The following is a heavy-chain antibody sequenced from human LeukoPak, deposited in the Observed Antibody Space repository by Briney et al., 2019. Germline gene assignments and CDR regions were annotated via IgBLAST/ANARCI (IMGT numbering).Heavy chain of an antibody. CDR3: ARGGYYMDV. Sequence: GGSLRLSCAASGFTFSTYWMSWVRQAPGKGLEWVANINQDGSGKYFVDSVKGRSIISRDNDNNSLYLQMNSLRAEDTAVYYCARGGYYMDVWGKGTTVTVSS. J-gene: IGHJ6*03. CDR2: INQDGSGK. CDR1: GFTFSTYW. V-gene: IGHV3-7*01.